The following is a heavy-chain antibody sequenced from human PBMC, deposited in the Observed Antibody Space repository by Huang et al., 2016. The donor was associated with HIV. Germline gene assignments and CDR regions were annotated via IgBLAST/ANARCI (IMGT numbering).Heavy chain of an antibody. Sequence: QVQLVQSGAEVKKPGSSVKVSCKASGGSFRNFAIGWVRQAPGQGLEWRGGITPILGTANYAQKFQGRVTIIADESTSTAYMELSSLRSEDTAVYYCATVDYYDTSGPQRGYFDNWGQGTLVTVSS. J-gene: IGHJ4*02. CDR3: ATVDYYDTSGPQRGYFDN. CDR1: GGSFRNFA. V-gene: IGHV1-69*01. D-gene: IGHD3-22*01. CDR2: ITPILGTA.